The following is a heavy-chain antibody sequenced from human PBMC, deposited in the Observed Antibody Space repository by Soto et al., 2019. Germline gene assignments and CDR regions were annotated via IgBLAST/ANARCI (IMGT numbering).Heavy chain of an antibody. V-gene: IGHV4-34*01. CDR3: ARIGGEYSSSNKRRSPYYFDY. D-gene: IGHD6-6*01. CDR2: INHSGST. CDR1: GFTVSSNY. Sequence: GSLRLSCAASGFTVSSNYMSWVRQAPGKGLEWIGEINHSGSTNYNPSLKSRVTISVDTSKNQFSLKLSSVTAADTAVYYCARIGGEYSSSNKRRSPYYFDYWGQGTLVNVSS. J-gene: IGHJ4*02.